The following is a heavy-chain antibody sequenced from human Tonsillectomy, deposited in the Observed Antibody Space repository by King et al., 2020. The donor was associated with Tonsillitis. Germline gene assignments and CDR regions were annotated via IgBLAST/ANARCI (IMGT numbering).Heavy chain of an antibody. V-gene: IGHV3-21*01. D-gene: IGHD3-10*01. J-gene: IGHJ5*02. CDR1: GFTFSSYS. CDR3: AREYGGVARPDWFAP. CDR2: ISSSSSYI. Sequence: EVQLVESGGGLVKPGGSLRLSCAASGFTFSSYSMNWVRQAPGKGLEWVSSISSSSSYIYYADSVKGRFTISRDNAKNSLYLQMNSLRAGETAVYYCAREYGGVARPDWFAPWGQGTLVPVFS.